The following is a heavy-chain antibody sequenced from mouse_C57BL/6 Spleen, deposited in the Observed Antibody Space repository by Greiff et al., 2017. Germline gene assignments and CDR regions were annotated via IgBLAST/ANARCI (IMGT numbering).Heavy chain of an antibody. CDR2: IYPGDGET. Sequence: VQLQQSGAELVKPGASVKISCKASGYAFSSYWMNWVKQRPGKGLEWIGQIYPGDGETNYNGKFKGKATLTADKSSSTAYMQLSSLTSEDSAVYFCARSIYYYGSSYGWFAYWGQGTLVTVSA. CDR3: ARSIYYYGSSYGWFAY. D-gene: IGHD1-1*01. V-gene: IGHV1-80*01. CDR1: GYAFSSYW. J-gene: IGHJ3*01.